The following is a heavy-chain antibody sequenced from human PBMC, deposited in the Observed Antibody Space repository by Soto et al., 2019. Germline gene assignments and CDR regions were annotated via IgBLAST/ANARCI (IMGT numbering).Heavy chain of an antibody. CDR1: GYTFTSYG. Sequence: GASVKVSCKASGYTFTSYGISWVRQAPGQALEWMGWITPFNGNTNYAQKFQDRVTITRDRSMSTAYMELSSLRSEDTAMYYCARSSDQLLWYAFDIWGQGTMVTVSS. D-gene: IGHD2-2*01. CDR2: ITPFNGNT. V-gene: IGHV1-45*02. CDR3: ARSSDQLLWYAFDI. J-gene: IGHJ3*02.